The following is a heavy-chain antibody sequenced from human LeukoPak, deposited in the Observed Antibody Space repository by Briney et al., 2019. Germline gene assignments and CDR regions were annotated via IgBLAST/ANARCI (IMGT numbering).Heavy chain of an antibody. J-gene: IGHJ4*02. Sequence: PGGSLRLSCAAPGFTFSTYAMSWVRQAPGKELEWVSTISDSGGTTYYADSVKGRFTISRDNSKNTVYLHMNSLRAEDTAVYYCAKMVGGIFGPFDYWGQGTLVTVSS. CDR3: AKMVGGIFGPFDY. V-gene: IGHV3-23*01. D-gene: IGHD3/OR15-3a*01. CDR1: GFTFSTYA. CDR2: ISDSGGTT.